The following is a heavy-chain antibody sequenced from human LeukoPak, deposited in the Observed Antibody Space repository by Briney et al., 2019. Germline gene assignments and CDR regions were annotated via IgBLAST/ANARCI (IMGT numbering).Heavy chain of an antibody. J-gene: IGHJ4*02. CDR3: AKEGRSLQTY. V-gene: IGHV3-7*03. Sequence: GGSLRLSCAASGFMFSSNWMSWVRLAPGKGLEWVANIKEDGTETYYVDSVKGRFTISRDNAKNSLYLQINSLRVEDTAVYYCAKEGRSLQTYWGQGTLVTVSS. D-gene: IGHD5-24*01. CDR1: GFMFSSNW. CDR2: IKEDGTET.